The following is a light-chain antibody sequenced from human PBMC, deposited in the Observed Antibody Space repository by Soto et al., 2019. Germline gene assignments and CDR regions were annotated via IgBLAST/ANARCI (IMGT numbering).Light chain of an antibody. CDR1: QSISSY. V-gene: IGKV1-39*01. CDR2: AES. J-gene: IGKJ3*01. CDR3: QQSYSTPFT. Sequence: DIQMTQSPSALSASVGDRVTITCRASQSISSYLNWYQQKPGKAPKLLIYAESSLQSGVPSRFSGSGSGTDLTLTISSLQPEDFATYYCQQSYSTPFTFGPGTKVDIK.